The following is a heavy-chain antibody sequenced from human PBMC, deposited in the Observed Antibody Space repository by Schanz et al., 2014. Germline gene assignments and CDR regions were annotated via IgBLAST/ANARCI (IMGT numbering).Heavy chain of an antibody. V-gene: IGHV3-48*04. CDR2: ISGSSRTI. D-gene: IGHD3-22*01. J-gene: IGHJ4*02. Sequence: EVQLVESGGGLIQPGGSLRLSCAASGFGFSSYSMNWVRQAPGKGLEWVSYISGSSRTIYYADSMKGRFTVSRDNAENALYLQMNSLRAEDTAVYYCAKDRSWDYDSSGYFDYWGQGTLVTVSS. CDR1: GFGFSSYS. CDR3: AKDRSWDYDSSGYFDY.